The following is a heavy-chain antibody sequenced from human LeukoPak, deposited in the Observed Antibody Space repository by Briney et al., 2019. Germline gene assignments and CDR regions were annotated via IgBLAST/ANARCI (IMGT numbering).Heavy chain of an antibody. CDR2: IYYSGST. V-gene: IGHV4-59*01. J-gene: IGHJ4*02. D-gene: IGHD4-17*01. CDR3: ARDRGVTTPFDY. Sequence: SETLSLTCTVSGGPIGSYYWNWIRHPPGKGLEWIGYIYYSGSTNYNPSLKSRVTISVDTSKNQFSLKLNSVTAADTAVYYCARDRGVTTPFDYWGQGTLVTVSS. CDR1: GGPIGSYY.